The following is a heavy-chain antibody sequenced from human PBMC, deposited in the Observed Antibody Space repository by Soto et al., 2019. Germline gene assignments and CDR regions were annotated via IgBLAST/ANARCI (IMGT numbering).Heavy chain of an antibody. J-gene: IGHJ6*02. CDR2: IYYSGST. CDR3: ARHYCSGGSCYYYGMDV. D-gene: IGHD2-15*01. Sequence: SETLSLTCTVSGGSISSGGYYWSWIRQHPGKGLEWIGYIYYSGSTYYNPSLKSRVTISVDTSKNQFSLKLSSVTAADTAVYYCARHYCSGGSCYYYGMDVWGQGTTVTVSS. V-gene: IGHV4-31*03. CDR1: GGSISSGGYY.